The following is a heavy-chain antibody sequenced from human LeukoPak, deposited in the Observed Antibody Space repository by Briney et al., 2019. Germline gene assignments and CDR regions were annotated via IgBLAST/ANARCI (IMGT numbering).Heavy chain of an antibody. D-gene: IGHD3-10*01. CDR3: ARENTMVRGAFDAFDI. CDR1: GDSINSYY. CDR2: IYFSGNT. Sequence: PSQTLSLTCTVSGDSINSYYWSWIRQPPGKGLEWIGYIYFSGNTKYNPSLENRVTISVDRSKSQFYLTLRSVTAADTAVYYCARENTMVRGAFDAFDIWGQGTMVTVSS. J-gene: IGHJ3*02. V-gene: IGHV4-59*01.